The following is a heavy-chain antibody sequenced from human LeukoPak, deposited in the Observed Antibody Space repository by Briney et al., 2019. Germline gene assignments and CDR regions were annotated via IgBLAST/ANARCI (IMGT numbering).Heavy chain of an antibody. D-gene: IGHD5-18*01. CDR1: GDPFTYYY. CDR3: ASSVTRVTEYSHGFFDN. Sequence: PSETLSLTCAVYGDPFTYYYWSWIRQSPEKGLEWIGEINHSGSTNYNPSLKSRDTISVDTSKNQFSLKVTSVTAADTAVYYCASSVTRVTEYSHGFFDNWGQGTLVTVSS. CDR2: INHSGST. J-gene: IGHJ4*02. V-gene: IGHV4-34*01.